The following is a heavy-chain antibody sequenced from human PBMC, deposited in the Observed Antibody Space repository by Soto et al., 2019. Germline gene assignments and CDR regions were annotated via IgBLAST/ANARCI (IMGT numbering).Heavy chain of an antibody. V-gene: IGHV3-33*01. CDR3: ARDSTPSIAAADY. Sequence: PGGSLRLSCAASGFSFSSYGMHWVRQAPGKGLEWVAGIWYDGSEKYYADSVKGRFTISRDNPMNTVYVQMNSLRAEDTAVYYCARDSTPSIAAADYWGQGILVTVSS. CDR1: GFSFSSYG. D-gene: IGHD6-13*01. J-gene: IGHJ4*02. CDR2: IWYDGSEK.